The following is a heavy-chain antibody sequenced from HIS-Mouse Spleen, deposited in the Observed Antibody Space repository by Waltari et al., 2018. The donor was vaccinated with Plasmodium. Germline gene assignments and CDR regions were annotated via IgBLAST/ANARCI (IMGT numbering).Heavy chain of an antibody. V-gene: IGHV4-39*01. J-gene: IGHJ4*02. D-gene: IGHD6-6*01. Sequence: QLQLQESGPGLVKPSETLSLTCTVSGGSISSSSYYWGWIRQPPGKGLEWIWRIYYSGGPHSNPSLNSRGTISVDTSKNQFSLKLSSVTAADTAVYYCARPKEYSSSFDYWGQGTLVTVSS. CDR3: ARPKEYSSSFDY. CDR1: GGSISSSSYY. CDR2: IYYSGGP.